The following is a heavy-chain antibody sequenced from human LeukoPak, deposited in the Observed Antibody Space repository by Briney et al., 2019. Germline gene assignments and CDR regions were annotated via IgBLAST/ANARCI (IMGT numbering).Heavy chain of an antibody. CDR1: GGAPISSGGYY. CDR3: ASSDLVTTIFDFDS. J-gene: IGHJ4*02. CDR2: IYHSGST. D-gene: IGHD5-12*01. Sequence: SETLSLTCTVSGGAPISSGGYYWSWIRQPPGKGLEWIGYIYHSGSTYYNPSLKSRVNISVDRSKNQFSLKLRSVTAADTAVYYCASSDLVTTIFDFDSWGQGTLVTVSS. V-gene: IGHV4-30-2*01.